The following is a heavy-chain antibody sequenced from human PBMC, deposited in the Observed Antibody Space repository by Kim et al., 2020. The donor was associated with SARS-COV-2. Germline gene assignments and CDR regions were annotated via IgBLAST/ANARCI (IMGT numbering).Heavy chain of an antibody. CDR1: GGSLSSGGYY. J-gene: IGHJ1*01. V-gene: IGHV4-31*03. Sequence: SETLSHTCSVSGGSLSSGGYYWSWIRQHPGKGLEWVGYIHDTGTSFYNPSLKSRIIISMDTSENQISLKLTSVTAADTAMYFCASREAAGGLYSWGQGT. CDR3: ASREAAGGLYS. CDR2: IHDTGTS. D-gene: IGHD6-13*01.